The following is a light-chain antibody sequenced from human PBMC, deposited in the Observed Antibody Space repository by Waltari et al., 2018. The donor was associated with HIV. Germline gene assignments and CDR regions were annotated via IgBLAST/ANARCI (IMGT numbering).Light chain of an antibody. J-gene: IGLJ2*01. V-gene: IGLV2-8*01. CDR2: EVT. CDR1: NTDIGSYDY. CDR3: RSFVDRDGFYVL. Sequence: QPALTHPPSASGSPAQSVTVSCTGSNTDIGSYDYVSWYQVHPGKAPKLVISEVTKRPSGVSDRFSGSKSANTAFLTVSGLQSEDEADYYCRSFVDRDGFYVLFGGGTRLTVL.